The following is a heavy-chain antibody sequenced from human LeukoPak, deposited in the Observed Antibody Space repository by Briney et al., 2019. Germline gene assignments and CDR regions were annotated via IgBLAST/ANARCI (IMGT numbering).Heavy chain of an antibody. CDR2: IYYSGRT. J-gene: IGHJ3*02. CDR3: ARDYDYYDSSGQWGAFDI. D-gene: IGHD3-22*01. CDR1: GGSISSGSYY. V-gene: IGHV4-39*07. Sequence: SESLSVTCTVSGGSISSGSYYWAWVRQPRREGREWLGSIYYSGRTYYNPSLKSRVTISVDTSKPPFSLKLSSVTAADTAVYYCARDYDYYDSSGQWGAFDIWGQGTMVTVSS.